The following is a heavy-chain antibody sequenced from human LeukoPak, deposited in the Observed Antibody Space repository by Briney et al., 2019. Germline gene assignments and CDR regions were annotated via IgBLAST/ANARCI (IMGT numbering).Heavy chain of an antibody. V-gene: IGHV4-59*01. CDR3: ARDFWSGSVGFDP. J-gene: IGHJ5*02. D-gene: IGHD3-3*01. CDR1: GAAISTYF. CDR2: IYSSGST. Sequence: SETLSLTCTVSGAAISTYFWSWIRQSPGKGLEWIGYIYSSGSTKYNPSLKSRVTISVDASKNQFALTLRSLTAAGTAVYYCARDFWSGSVGFDPWGQGTLVTVSS.